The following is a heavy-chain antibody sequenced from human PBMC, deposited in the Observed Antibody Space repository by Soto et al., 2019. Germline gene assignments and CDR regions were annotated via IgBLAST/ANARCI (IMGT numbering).Heavy chain of an antibody. CDR3: ARVMANLPWYFDY. CDR1: GYTFSSYW. J-gene: IGHJ4*02. V-gene: IGHV3-74*01. CDR2: VNGDGSST. Sequence: GSLRLSCAASGYTFSSYWMHWVRQAPGKGLVWVSRVNGDGSSTSYADPVKGRFTISRDNAKNTVHLQMDSLRAEDTAVYYCARVMANLPWYFDYWGQGTRVTVS. D-gene: IGHD2-8*01.